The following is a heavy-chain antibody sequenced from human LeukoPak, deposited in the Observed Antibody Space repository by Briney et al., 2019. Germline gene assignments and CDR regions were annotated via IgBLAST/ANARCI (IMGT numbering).Heavy chain of an antibody. Sequence: GGSLRLSCAASGFTFSSYAMSWVRQAPGKGLEWVSAISGSGGSTYYADSVKGRFTISRDNSKNTLYLQMNSLRAEDTAVYYCAKSRRDGYNSRFYYYYYYMDVWGKGTTVTVSS. CDR2: ISGSGGST. CDR3: AKSRRDGYNSRFYYYYYYMDV. J-gene: IGHJ6*03. CDR1: GFTFSSYA. V-gene: IGHV3-23*01. D-gene: IGHD5-24*01.